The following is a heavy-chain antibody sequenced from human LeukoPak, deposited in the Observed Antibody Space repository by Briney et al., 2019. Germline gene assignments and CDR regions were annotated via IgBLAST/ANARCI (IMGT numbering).Heavy chain of an antibody. CDR2: INPNSGGT. Sequence: GASVKVSCKASGYTFTGYYMHWVRQAPGQGLEWMGRINPNSGGTNYAHKVQGRVTMTRDTSISTAYMELSRLRSDDTAVYYCARLAVGGYNWFDPWGQGTLVTVSS. D-gene: IGHD6-19*01. CDR1: GYTFTGYY. V-gene: IGHV1-2*06. CDR3: ARLAVGGYNWFDP. J-gene: IGHJ5*02.